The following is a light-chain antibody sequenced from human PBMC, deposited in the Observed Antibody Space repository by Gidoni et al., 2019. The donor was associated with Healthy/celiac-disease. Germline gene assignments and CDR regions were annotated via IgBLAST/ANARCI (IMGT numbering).Light chain of an antibody. V-gene: IGLV3-25*03. CDR3: QSADSSGTRLV. CDR2: KDS. CDR1: ALPKQY. J-gene: IGLJ3*02. Sequence: SYELTQPPSVSVSPGQTARITCSGDALPKQYAYWYQQKPGQAPVLVIYKDSERPSGIPERFSGSSSGTTVTLTSSGVQAEDEADYYCQSADSSGTRLVFGGGTKLTVL.